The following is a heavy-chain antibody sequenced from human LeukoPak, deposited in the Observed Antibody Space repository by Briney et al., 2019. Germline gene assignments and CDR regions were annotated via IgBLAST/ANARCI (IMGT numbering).Heavy chain of an antibody. CDR1: GGSISSYY. J-gene: IGHJ6*03. CDR3: ARHKYDFWSGYQGGRYYYYMDV. V-gene: IGHV4-4*09. CDR2: LYTSGST. D-gene: IGHD3-3*01. Sequence: SETLSLTCTVSGGSISSYYWSWIRQPPGKGLEWIGYLYTSGSTNYNPSLKSRVTISVDTSKNQFSLKLSSVTAADTAVYYCARHKYDFWSGYQGGRYYYYMDVWGKGTTVTVSS.